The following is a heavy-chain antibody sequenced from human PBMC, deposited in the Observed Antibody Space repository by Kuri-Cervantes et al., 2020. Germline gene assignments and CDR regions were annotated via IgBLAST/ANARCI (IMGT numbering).Heavy chain of an antibody. J-gene: IGHJ4*02. V-gene: IGHV3-7*03. CDR3: ARVDGYSFGYFDY. CDR1: GFTFSTYW. Sequence: GESLKISCAASGFTFSTYWMSWVRQAPGRGLEWVASINKDGSETYYVDSVKGRFTISRDNAKNSLYLQMNSLRAEDTALYYCARVDGYSFGYFDYWGQGTLVTVSS. D-gene: IGHD5-18*01. CDR2: INKDGSET.